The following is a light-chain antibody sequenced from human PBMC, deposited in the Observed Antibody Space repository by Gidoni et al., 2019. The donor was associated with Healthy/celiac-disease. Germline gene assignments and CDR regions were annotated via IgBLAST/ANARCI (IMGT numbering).Light chain of an antibody. CDR3: QQYNSYSGT. CDR2: DAS. V-gene: IGKV1-5*01. CDR1: QSISNW. J-gene: IGKJ1*01. Sequence: DIQMPQSPSTLSASVRDRVTITCRASQSISNWLAWYQQKPGKAPKLLIYDASSLESGVPSRFSGSGSGTEFTLTISSLQPDDFATYYCQQYNSYSGTFGQGTNVEIK.